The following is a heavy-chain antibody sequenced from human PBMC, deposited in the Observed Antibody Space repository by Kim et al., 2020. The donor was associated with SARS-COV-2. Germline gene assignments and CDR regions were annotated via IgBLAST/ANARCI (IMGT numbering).Heavy chain of an antibody. CDR2: IKQDGSEK. CDR1: GFTFSSYW. V-gene: IGHV3-7*01. J-gene: IGHJ4*02. Sequence: GGSLRLSCAASGFTFSSYWISWVRQAPGKGLEWVANIKQDGSEKYYVDSVKGRFTISRDNAKNSLYLQMNSLRAEDTAVYYCASGSSWSGLFDYWGQGTLVTVSS. CDR3: ASGSSWSGLFDY. D-gene: IGHD6-13*01.